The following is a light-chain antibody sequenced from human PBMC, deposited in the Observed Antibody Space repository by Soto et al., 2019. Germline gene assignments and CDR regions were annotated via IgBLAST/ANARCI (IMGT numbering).Light chain of an antibody. V-gene: IGLV2-8*01. CDR2: EVS. CDR3: SSYAGSNIVV. Sequence: QSALTQPPSASGSPGQSVTISCTGTSSDVGGYNFVSWYHQHPGRAPKLMIYEVSERPSGVPDRFSGSKSGNTASLTVSGLQAEDEADYYCSSYAGSNIVVFGGGTKVTVL. J-gene: IGLJ2*01. CDR1: SSDVGGYNF.